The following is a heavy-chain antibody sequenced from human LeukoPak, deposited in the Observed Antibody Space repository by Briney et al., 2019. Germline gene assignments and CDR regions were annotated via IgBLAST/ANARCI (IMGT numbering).Heavy chain of an antibody. CDR3: ARGPSRDWYRPSDY. J-gene: IGHJ4*02. V-gene: IGHV4-59*01. CDR2: IYYSGST. Sequence: SETLSLTCTVSGGSISSYYWSWIRQPPGKGLEWIGYIYYSGSTNYNPSLKSRVTISVDTSKNQFSLKLSSVTAADTAVYYCARGPSRDWYRPSDYWGQGTLATVSS. D-gene: IGHD6-19*01. CDR1: GGSISSYY.